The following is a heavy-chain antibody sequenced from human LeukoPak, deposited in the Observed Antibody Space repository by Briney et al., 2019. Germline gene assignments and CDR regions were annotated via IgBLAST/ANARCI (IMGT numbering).Heavy chain of an antibody. CDR3: ARDLRDSYGFFAFDY. Sequence: GGSLRLSCAASGFTFSSYSMSWVRQAPGKGLEWVSSISSSSTYVYYADSVKGRFTISRDNAKISLYLQMNSLGAEDTAVYYCARDLRDSYGFFAFDYWGLGTLVTVSS. CDR2: ISSSSTYV. CDR1: GFTFSSYS. V-gene: IGHV3-21*01. J-gene: IGHJ4*02. D-gene: IGHD5-18*01.